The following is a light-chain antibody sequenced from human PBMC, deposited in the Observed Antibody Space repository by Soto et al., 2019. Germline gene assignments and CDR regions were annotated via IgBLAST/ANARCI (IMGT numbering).Light chain of an antibody. CDR3: QQSYSTPRT. Sequence: DIQMTPSPSSLSASVGDRVTLTCRASQSISSYLNWYQQKPGKAPKLLIYAASSLQSGVPSRFSGSGSGTDFTLTISSLQPEDFATYYCQQSYSTPRTFGQGTKVDNK. J-gene: IGKJ1*01. V-gene: IGKV1-39*01. CDR1: QSISSY. CDR2: AAS.